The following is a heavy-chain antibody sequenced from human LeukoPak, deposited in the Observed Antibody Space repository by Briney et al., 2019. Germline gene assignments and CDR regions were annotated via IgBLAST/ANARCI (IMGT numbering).Heavy chain of an antibody. J-gene: IGHJ4*02. D-gene: IGHD3-22*01. CDR2: IWYDGSEK. CDR1: GFTYSRHG. CDR3: VKDTAYDSSPN. Sequence: GGSLRLSCAASGFTYSRHGMHWVRQAPGKGLEWVAVIWYDGSEKYYADSVKGRFTISRDNFKNTLYLQMNSRRAEDTALYYCVKDTAYDSSPNWGQGTQVTVSS. V-gene: IGHV3-33*06.